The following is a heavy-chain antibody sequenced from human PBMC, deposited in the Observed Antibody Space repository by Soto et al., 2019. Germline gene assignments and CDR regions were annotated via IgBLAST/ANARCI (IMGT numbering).Heavy chain of an antibody. CDR2: MNGGGGST. Sequence: LRLSCAASGFTFGSYAMSWVRQAPGKGLEWVSSMNGGGGSTYYAESVQGRFTISRDNSKNTLYLQMNSLRVEGTAVYYCAKKAETAVPRYCFDLWGQGTLVTVSS. J-gene: IGHJ4*02. CDR1: GFTFGSYA. CDR3: AKKAETAVPRYCFDL. V-gene: IGHV3-23*01. D-gene: IGHD2-21*02.